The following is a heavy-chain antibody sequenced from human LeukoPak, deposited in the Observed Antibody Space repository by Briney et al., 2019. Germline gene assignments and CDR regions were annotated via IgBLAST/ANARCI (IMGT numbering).Heavy chain of an antibody. CDR2: IHHTGST. J-gene: IGHJ4*02. CDR3: ARGWIEGLLWFGEPLYFDY. D-gene: IGHD3-10*01. CDR1: GYFISSGYY. Sequence: PSETLSLTCSVSGYFISSGYYWGWIRQPPGKGLEWIGNIHHTGSTYYNPSLKSRVTISLDTSKNQFSLNLSSVTAADTAVYYCARGWIEGLLWFGEPLYFDYWGQGTLVTVSS. V-gene: IGHV4-38-2*02.